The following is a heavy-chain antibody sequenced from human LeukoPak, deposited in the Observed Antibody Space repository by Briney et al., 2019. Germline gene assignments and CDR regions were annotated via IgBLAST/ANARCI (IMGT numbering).Heavy chain of an antibody. D-gene: IGHD3-22*01. Sequence: ASVKVSCKASGYTFTSQGISWVRQAPGLGLEWVGWISTYNHNTNYAQKLQGRVTMTTDTSTSTAYMELRSLRSDDTAVYYCAREFFDSNRRDYFDYWGQGTLVTVSS. J-gene: IGHJ4*02. CDR1: GYTFTSQG. CDR3: AREFFDSNRRDYFDY. CDR2: ISTYNHNT. V-gene: IGHV1-18*01.